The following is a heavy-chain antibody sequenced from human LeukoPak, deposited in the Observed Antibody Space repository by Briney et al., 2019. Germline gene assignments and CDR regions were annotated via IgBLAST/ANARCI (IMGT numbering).Heavy chain of an antibody. CDR2: IYYSGST. V-gene: IGHV4-59*08. D-gene: IGHD5-24*01. J-gene: IGHJ4*02. CDR3: ARQNVEMATIDY. CDR1: GGSISSHY. Sequence: PSETLSLTCTVSGGSISSHYWSWIRQPPGKGLEWIGYIYYSGSTNYNPSLKSRVTISVDTSKNQFSLKLSSVTAADTAVYYCARQNVEMATIDYWGQGTLVTVSS.